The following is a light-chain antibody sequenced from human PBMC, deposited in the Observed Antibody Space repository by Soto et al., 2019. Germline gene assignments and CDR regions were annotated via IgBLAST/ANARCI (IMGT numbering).Light chain of an antibody. Sequence: EKVMTQSPATLSVSPGERATISCRASQSVSSNLAWYQQKPGQAPRLLIYDASTRATGIPARFSGSGSGTEFTFTISSLQSEDLAVYYCQQYDDWPETFGQGTKVDIK. CDR3: QQYDDWPET. CDR1: QSVSSN. V-gene: IGKV3-15*01. J-gene: IGKJ1*01. CDR2: DAS.